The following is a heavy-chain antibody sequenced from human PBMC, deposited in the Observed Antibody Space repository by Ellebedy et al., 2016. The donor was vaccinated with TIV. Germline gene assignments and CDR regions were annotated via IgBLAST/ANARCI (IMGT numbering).Heavy chain of an antibody. CDR1: GGTFSNYA. J-gene: IGHJ4*02. CDR2: INPLLGVA. V-gene: IGHV1-69*04. Sequence: AASVKVSCKASGGTFSNYAIRWVRQAPGQGLEWMGRINPLLGVASYAQKFQGRLTIIADTATSTDYMELSSLTYEDTAVYYCAADYGDYVAGDWGQGTLITVSS. CDR3: AADYGDYVAGD. D-gene: IGHD4-17*01.